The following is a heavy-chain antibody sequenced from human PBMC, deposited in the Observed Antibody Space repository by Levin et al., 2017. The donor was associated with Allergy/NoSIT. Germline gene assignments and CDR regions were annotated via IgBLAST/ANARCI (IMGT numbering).Heavy chain of an antibody. D-gene: IGHD3-9*01. CDR3: ARDEFRLRYVDPFRGFDY. CDR2: IWYDGSNK. V-gene: IGHV3-33*01. J-gene: IGHJ4*02. Sequence: SCAASGFTFSSYGMHWVRQAPGKGLEWVAVIWYDGSNKYYADSVKGRFTISRDNSKNTLYLQMNSLRAEDTAVYYCARDEFRLRYVDPFRGFDYWGQGTLVTVSS. CDR1: GFTFSSYG.